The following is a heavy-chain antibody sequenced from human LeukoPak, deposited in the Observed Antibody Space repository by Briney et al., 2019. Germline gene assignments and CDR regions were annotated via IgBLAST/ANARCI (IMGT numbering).Heavy chain of an antibody. D-gene: IGHD3-16*02. CDR2: IYYSGST. Sequence: SENLSLTCTVSGGAVSSNTDFWVWIRQPPGKGLEWIGNIYYSGSTNYNPSLKSRVTISVDTSNNQFSLKLSSLTAADTAVYYCASGDYLWGSYLGYWGQGTLVTVSS. J-gene: IGHJ4*02. CDR3: ASGDYLWGSYLGY. V-gene: IGHV4-39*01. CDR1: GGAVSSNTDF.